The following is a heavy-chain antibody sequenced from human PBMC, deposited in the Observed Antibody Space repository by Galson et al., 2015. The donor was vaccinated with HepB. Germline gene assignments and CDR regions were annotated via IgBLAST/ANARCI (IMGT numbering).Heavy chain of an antibody. Sequence: SLRLSCAASGFTFSSYAMHWVRQAPGKGLEWVAVISYDGSNKYYADSVKGRFTISRDNSKNTLYLQMNSLRAEDTAVYYCARDGSRGNWFDPWGQGTLVTVSS. CDR3: ARDGSRGNWFDP. V-gene: IGHV3-30*04. CDR2: ISYDGSNK. D-gene: IGHD3-10*01. CDR1: GFTFSSYA. J-gene: IGHJ5*02.